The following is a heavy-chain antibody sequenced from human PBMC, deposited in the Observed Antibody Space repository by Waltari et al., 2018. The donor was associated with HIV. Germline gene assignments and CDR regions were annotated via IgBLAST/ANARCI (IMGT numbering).Heavy chain of an antibody. CDR1: GGSVSSSSYF. CDR3: ARHALRVGAAYWNFDL. J-gene: IGHJ2*01. D-gene: IGHD1-26*01. CDR2: SYDTGRA. V-gene: IGHV4-39*01. Sequence: QLQLQESGTGLVKPSETLSHTCTVSGGSVSSSSYFWGWIRRPPGKGRGWIGRSYDTGRAYDNPCLKSRVTISVDTSKNQFSLKVTSVTAADTAVYYCARHALRVGAAYWNFDLWGRGTLVTVSS.